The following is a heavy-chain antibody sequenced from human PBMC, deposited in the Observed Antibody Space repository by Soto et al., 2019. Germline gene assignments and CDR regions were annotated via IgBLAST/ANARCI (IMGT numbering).Heavy chain of an antibody. CDR3: AAGGGLPRYY. J-gene: IGHJ4*02. CDR1: GGSISSGGYS. Sequence: SETLSLTCALSGGSISSGGYSWSWIRQPPGKGLEWIGYIYHSGSTYYNPSLKSRVTISVDRSKNQFSLKLSSVTAADTAVYYCAAGGGLPRYYWGQGTLVTVS. D-gene: IGHD5-12*01. CDR2: IYHSGST. V-gene: IGHV4-30-2*01.